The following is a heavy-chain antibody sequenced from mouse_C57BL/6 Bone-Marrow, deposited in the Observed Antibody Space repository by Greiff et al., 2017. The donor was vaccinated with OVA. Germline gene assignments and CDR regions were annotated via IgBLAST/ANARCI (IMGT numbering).Heavy chain of an antibody. D-gene: IGHD1-1*01. CDR3: AREGFTTGVARGDD. Sequence: VQLQQSGAELARPGASVKLSCKASGYTFTSYGLSWVKQRTGQGLEWIGEIYPRSGNNYYNEKFTGKATLTADKSSSTAYMELLSLTSEDSAVYCWAREGFTTGVARGDDWGQGTTLTVSS. CDR2: IYPRSGNN. J-gene: IGHJ2*01. V-gene: IGHV1-81*01. CDR1: GYTFTSYG.